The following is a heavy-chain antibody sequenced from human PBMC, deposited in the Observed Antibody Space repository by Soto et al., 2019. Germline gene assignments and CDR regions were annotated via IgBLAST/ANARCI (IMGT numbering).Heavy chain of an antibody. J-gene: IGHJ6*03. Sequence: LGGSLRLSCAASGFTFSSYAMSWVRQAPGKGLEWVSAISGSGGSTYYADSVKGRFTISRDNSKNTLYLQMNSLRAEDTAVYYCAKGALSRNYYYYYMDVWGKGTTVTVSS. CDR2: ISGSGGST. V-gene: IGHV3-23*01. CDR3: AKGALSRNYYYYYMDV. CDR1: GFTFSSYA.